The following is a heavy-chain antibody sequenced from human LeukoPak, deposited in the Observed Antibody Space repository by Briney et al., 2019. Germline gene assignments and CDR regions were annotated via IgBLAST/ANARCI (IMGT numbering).Heavy chain of an antibody. V-gene: IGHV1-18*01. CDR1: GYTFTSYG. J-gene: IGHJ6*02. CDR2: ISAYNGNT. CDR3: ARDPKRMVRGTYYGMDV. D-gene: IGHD3-10*01. Sequence: ASVTVSCTASGYTFTSYGISWVRQAPGQGLEWMGWISAYNGNTNYAQKLQGRVTMTTDTSTSTAYMELRSLRSDDTAVYYCARDPKRMVRGTYYGMDVWGQGTTVTVSS.